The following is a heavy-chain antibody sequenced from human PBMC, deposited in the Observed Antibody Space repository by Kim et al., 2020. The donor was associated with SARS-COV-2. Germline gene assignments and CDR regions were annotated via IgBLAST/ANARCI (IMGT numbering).Heavy chain of an antibody. J-gene: IGHJ4*02. D-gene: IGHD2-21*02. V-gene: IGHV3-21*01. CDR3: ARVNSPVPGCGGDCYRIYYFDY. CDR1: GFTFSSYS. CDR2: ISSSSSYI. Sequence: GGSLRLSCAASGFTFSSYSMNWVRQAPGKGLEWVSSISSSSSYIYYADSVKGRFTISRDNAKNSLYLQMNSLRAEDTAVYYCARVNSPVPGCGGDCYRIYYFDYWGQGTLVTVSS.